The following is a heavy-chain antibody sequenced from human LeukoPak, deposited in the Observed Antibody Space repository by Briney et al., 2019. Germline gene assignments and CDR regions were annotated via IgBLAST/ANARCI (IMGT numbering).Heavy chain of an antibody. CDR1: GGSFSGYY. Sequence: SETLSLTCAVCGGSFSGYYWSWVRQPPGKGLEWIGEINHRGRTNYNPSLKSRVSISVYTSKDQFSLKLSSVTAADTAVYYCARGPYLTGYSLGAFDIWGQGTMVTVSS. D-gene: IGHD3-9*01. CDR3: ARGPYLTGYSLGAFDI. V-gene: IGHV4-34*01. J-gene: IGHJ3*02. CDR2: INHRGRT.